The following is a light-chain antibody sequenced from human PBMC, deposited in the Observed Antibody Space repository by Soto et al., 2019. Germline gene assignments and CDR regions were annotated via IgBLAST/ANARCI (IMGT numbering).Light chain of an antibody. Sequence: EIVLTQSPATLSLSPGERATLSCRASQSVSSYLAWYQQKPGPAPRLLIYDASNRANGIPAMFSGSGSGTDFPLTISSLVPEDFAVYYSQQRSNWPPSTFGQGTNLEIK. CDR2: DAS. CDR3: QQRSNWPPST. J-gene: IGKJ2*01. V-gene: IGKV3-11*01. CDR1: QSVSSY.